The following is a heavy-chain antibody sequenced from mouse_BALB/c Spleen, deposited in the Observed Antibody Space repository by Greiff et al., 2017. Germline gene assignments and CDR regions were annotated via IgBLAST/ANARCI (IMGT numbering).Heavy chain of an antibody. CDR1: GDSITSGY. CDR2: ISYSGST. J-gene: IGHJ1*01. Sequence: EVMLVESGPSLVKPSQSLSLTCYVTGDSITSGYWNWVRKFQGNKLEYMGYISYSGSTDYNPSLKSRISITRDTSKNQYYLQLNSVTTEDTATYYCSRLLLRFDVWGAGTTVTVSS. D-gene: IGHD1-1*01. CDR3: SRLLLRFDV. V-gene: IGHV3-8*02.